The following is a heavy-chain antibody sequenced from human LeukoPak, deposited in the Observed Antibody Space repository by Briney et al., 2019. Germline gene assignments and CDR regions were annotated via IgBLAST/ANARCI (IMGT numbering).Heavy chain of an antibody. CDR2: INHSGST. D-gene: IGHD3-22*01. J-gene: IGHJ3*02. Sequence: SETLSLTCAVYGGSFSGYYWGWIRQPPGKGLEWIGEINHSGSTNYNPSLKSRVTISVDTSKNQFSLKLSSVTAADTAVYYCARLSYYYDSSGYEIHAAFDIWGQGTMVTVSS. CDR3: ARLSYYYDSSGYEIHAAFDI. CDR1: GGSFSGYY. V-gene: IGHV4-34*01.